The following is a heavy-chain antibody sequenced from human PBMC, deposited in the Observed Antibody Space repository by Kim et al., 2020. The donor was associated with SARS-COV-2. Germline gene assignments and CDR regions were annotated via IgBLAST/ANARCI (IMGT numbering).Heavy chain of an antibody. CDR2: IYYSGST. J-gene: IGHJ4*02. CDR1: GGSISSYY. D-gene: IGHD3-16*02. Sequence: TLSLTCTVSGGSISSYYWSWIRQPPGKGLEWIGYIYYSGSTNYNPSLKSRVTISVDTSKNQFSLKLSSVTAADTAVYYCARGQYDYVWGSYRYTGSDYWGQGTLVTVSS. V-gene: IGHV4-59*01. CDR3: ARGQYDYVWGSYRYTGSDY.